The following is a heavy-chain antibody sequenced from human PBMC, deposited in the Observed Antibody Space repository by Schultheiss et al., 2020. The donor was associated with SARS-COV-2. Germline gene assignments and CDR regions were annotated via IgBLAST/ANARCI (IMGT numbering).Heavy chain of an antibody. V-gene: IGHV1-69*05. CDR3: ARDLVSSSSFCDY. J-gene: IGHJ4*02. D-gene: IGHD6-6*01. CDR1: GGTFSSYA. Sequence: SVKVSCKASGGTFSSYAISWVRQAPGQGLEWMGGIIPIFGTANYAQKFQGRVTMTRDTSTSTVYMELSSLRSEDTAVYYCARDLVSSSSFCDYWGQGTLVTVSS. CDR2: IIPIFGTA.